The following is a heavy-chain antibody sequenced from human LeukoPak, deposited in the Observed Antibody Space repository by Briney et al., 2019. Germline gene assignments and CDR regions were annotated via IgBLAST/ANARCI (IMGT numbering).Heavy chain of an antibody. CDR1: GFTFSSYA. CDR3: AKSLEDIVVVPAAIDYYYGMDV. Sequence: PGGSLRLSCAASGFTFSSYAMSWVRQAPGKGLEWVSAISGSGGSTYYADSVKGRFTISRDNSKSTLYLQMNSLRAEDTAVYYCAKSLEDIVVVPAAIDYYYGMDVWGQGTTVTVSS. CDR2: ISGSGGST. V-gene: IGHV3-23*01. D-gene: IGHD2-2*01. J-gene: IGHJ6*02.